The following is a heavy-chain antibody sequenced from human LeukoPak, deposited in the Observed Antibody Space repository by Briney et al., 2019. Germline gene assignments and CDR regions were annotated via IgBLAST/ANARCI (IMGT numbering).Heavy chain of an antibody. CDR2: ISGSGGVT. D-gene: IGHD6-19*01. CDR1: EFTFSTYW. V-gene: IGHV3-23*01. CDR3: AKSVGWVKYYFDY. J-gene: IGHJ4*02. Sequence: GGSLRLSCAASEFTFSTYWMSWVRQAPGKGLEWVSDISGSGGVTHYADSVKGRFTISRDNSKNTLYLQMNSLRAEDTAVYYCAKSVGWVKYYFDYWGQGTLVTVSS.